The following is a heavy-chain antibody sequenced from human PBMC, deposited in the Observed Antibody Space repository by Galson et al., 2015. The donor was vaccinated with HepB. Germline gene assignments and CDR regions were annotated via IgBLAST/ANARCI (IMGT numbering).Heavy chain of an antibody. D-gene: IGHD2-8*01. V-gene: IGHV1-3*04. CDR2: INIGNGDT. J-gene: IGHJ4*02. CDR3: ARDNGYFDY. CDR1: GYTFTNYL. Sequence: SVKVACKASGYTFTNYLIHWVRQAPRQGLEWMGWINIGNGDTKYSQKFQGRVTINRDTSANTAYMELSSLTSEDTAVYYCARDNGYFDYWVQGTVVTVSS.